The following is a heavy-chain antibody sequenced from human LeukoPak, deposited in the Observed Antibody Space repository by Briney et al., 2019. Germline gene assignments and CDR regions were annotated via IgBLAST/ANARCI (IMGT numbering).Heavy chain of an antibody. D-gene: IGHD5-24*01. J-gene: IGHJ4*02. CDR2: ISSSGSTI. Sequence: PGGSLRLSCAASGFTFSNYAMHWVRQAPGKGLEWVSYISSSGSTIYYADSVKGRFTISRDNSKNTLYLQMNSLRAEDTAVYYCARSGYNRFDYWGQGTLVTVSS. CDR3: ARSGYNRFDY. CDR1: GFTFSNYA. V-gene: IGHV3-48*01.